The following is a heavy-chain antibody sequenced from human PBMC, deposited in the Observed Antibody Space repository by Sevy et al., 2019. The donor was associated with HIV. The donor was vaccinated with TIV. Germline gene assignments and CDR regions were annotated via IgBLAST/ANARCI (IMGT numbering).Heavy chain of an antibody. CDR3: ARDGITGHYFDS. D-gene: IGHD3-10*01. Sequence: GGSLRLSCAASGFTFISSAMHWVRRAPGKGLEWVTVRSHDGSNKDYADSVKGRFTISRDNSKNTLYLQMNSLRADDTAMYYCARDGITGHYFDSWGQGTLVTVSS. CDR2: RSHDGSNK. J-gene: IGHJ4*02. V-gene: IGHV3-30-3*01. CDR1: GFTFISSA.